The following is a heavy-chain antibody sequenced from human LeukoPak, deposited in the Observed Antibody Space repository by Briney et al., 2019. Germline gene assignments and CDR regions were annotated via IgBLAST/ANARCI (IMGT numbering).Heavy chain of an antibody. CDR1: GYIFTDYY. Sequence: ASVKVSCKASGYIFTDYYMHWVRQAPGQGLEWMGWINPNSGGTNSAQKFQGRVTMTRDTSISTAYMELSRLRSDDTAVYYRARVGCTGGSCYGWFDPWGQGTLVTVSS. CDR2: INPNSGGT. D-gene: IGHD2-15*01. V-gene: IGHV1-2*02. J-gene: IGHJ5*02. CDR3: ARVGCTGGSCYGWFDP.